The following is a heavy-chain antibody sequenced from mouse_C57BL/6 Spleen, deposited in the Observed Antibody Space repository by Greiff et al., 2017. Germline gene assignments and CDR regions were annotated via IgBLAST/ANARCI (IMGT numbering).Heavy chain of an antibody. Sequence: QVQLQQPGAELVMPGASVKLSCKASGYTFTSYWMHWVKQRPGQGLEWIGEIDPSDSYTNYNQKFKGKSTLTVDKSSSTAYMQLSSLTSEDSAVYYCANSGDGYYLYFDYWGQGTTLTVSS. CDR2: IDPSDSYT. CDR1: GYTFTSYW. J-gene: IGHJ2*01. D-gene: IGHD2-3*01. V-gene: IGHV1-69*01. CDR3: ANSGDGYYLYFDY.